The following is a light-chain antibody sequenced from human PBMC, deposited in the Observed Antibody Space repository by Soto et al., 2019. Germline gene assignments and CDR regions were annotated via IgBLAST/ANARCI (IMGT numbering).Light chain of an antibody. V-gene: IGLV1-40*01. CDR2: GNN. Sequence: QSVLTQPPSVSGAPGQRVTISCTGSSSSIGAGFDVHWYQQLPGAAPKLLIYGNNYRASGVPDRFSGSKSGTSASLAITGLQAEDEADYYCQSYDSSLTGSKVFGTGTKVTGL. CDR1: SSSIGAGFD. CDR3: QSYDSSLTGSKV. J-gene: IGLJ1*01.